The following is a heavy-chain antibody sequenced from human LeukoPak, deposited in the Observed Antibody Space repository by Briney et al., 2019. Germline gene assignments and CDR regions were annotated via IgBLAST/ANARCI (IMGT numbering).Heavy chain of an antibody. D-gene: IGHD6-19*01. V-gene: IGHV4-59*12. CDR1: GGSMSPYH. CDR3: ARAVRKAVARGYFDY. Sequence: SETLSLTCTVSGGSMSPYHWGWIRQPPGKGLEWTGYIYYSGSTNYNPSLNSRVTISVDTSKNQFSLRLSSVTAADTAVYYCARAVRKAVARGYFDYWGQGTLVTVSS. J-gene: IGHJ4*02. CDR2: IYYSGST.